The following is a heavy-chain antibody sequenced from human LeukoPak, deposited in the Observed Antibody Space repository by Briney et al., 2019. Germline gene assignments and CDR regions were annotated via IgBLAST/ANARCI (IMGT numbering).Heavy chain of an antibody. CDR3: ALGGDYYGSGSYYNPAGGRYYYYYYMDV. CDR1: GGTFSSYA. D-gene: IGHD3-10*01. J-gene: IGHJ6*03. Sequence: SVKVSCKAAGGTFSSYAISWVRQAPGQGLEWMGGIIPIFGTANYAQKFQGRVTITADESTSTAYMELSSLRSEDTAVYYCALGGDYYGSGSYYNPAGGRYYYYYYMDVWGKGTTVTISS. V-gene: IGHV1-69*13. CDR2: IIPIFGTA.